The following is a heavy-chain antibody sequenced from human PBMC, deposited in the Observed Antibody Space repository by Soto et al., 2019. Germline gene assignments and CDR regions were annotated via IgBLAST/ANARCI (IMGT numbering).Heavy chain of an antibody. J-gene: IGHJ6*02. CDR3: AKDWEYHSTYYFGMDV. V-gene: IGHV4-59*01. CDR2: ISYSGNT. Sequence: QVQLQESGPGLVKPSETLSLTCTVSGASISSYYWSWVRQPPGKGLEWIGYISYSGNTNYNPSLQSRVTISLDTSKNQFSLSLSSMTAADTAVYYCAKDWEYHSTYYFGMDVWGQGTTVTVSS. CDR1: GASISSYY. D-gene: IGHD2-2*01.